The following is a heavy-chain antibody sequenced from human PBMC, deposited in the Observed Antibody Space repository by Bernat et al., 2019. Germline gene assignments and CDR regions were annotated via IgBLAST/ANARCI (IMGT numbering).Heavy chain of an antibody. CDR1: GGTFSSYA. V-gene: IGHV1-69*01. CDR2: IIPIFGTA. CDR3: ARDRTGYSSLSDAFDI. J-gene: IGHJ3*02. Sequence: QVQLVQSGAEVKKPGSSVKVSCKASGGTFSSYAISWVRQAPGQGLEWMGGIIPIFGTANYAQKFQGRVTITADESTSTAYMELSSLRSEDTAVYYCARDRTGYSSLSDAFDIWGQGTMVTVSS. D-gene: IGHD6-13*01.